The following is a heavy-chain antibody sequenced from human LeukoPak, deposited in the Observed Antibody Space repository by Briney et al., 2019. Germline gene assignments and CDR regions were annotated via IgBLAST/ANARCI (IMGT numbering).Heavy chain of an antibody. D-gene: IGHD6-19*01. Sequence: GGSLRLSCTASGFTFGDYLMSWFRQAPGKGLEWMGFISGGTTEYAASVKGRFTISRDDSTSIADLKMNRLTTEDTAVYYCSRGSGWLSVYWGQGTMVTVSS. CDR3: SRGSGWLSVY. CDR2: ISGGTT. V-gene: IGHV3-49*03. J-gene: IGHJ4*02. CDR1: GFTFGDYL.